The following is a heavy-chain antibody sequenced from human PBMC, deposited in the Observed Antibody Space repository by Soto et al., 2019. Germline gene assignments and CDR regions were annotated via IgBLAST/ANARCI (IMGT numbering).Heavy chain of an antibody. D-gene: IGHD6-19*01. CDR1: GFTFSGYW. CDR3: AAGRDGCNHYFEY. J-gene: IGHJ4*01. Sequence: PGGSLRLSCAASGFTFSGYWMSWVRQAPGKGLEWVANIEHGGGEKNYVDSVKGRFTISRDNTKNSVYLQMNSLRSEDTAVYYWAAGRDGCNHYFEYCGQGAMVAISS. CDR2: IEHGGGEK. V-gene: IGHV3-7*03.